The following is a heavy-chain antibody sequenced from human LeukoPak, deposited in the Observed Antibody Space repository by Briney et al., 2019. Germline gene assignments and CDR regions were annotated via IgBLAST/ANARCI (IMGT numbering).Heavy chain of an antibody. J-gene: IGHJ4*02. CDR2: INPNSGGT. D-gene: IGHD2-2*02. CDR1: GYTFTGYY. V-gene: IGHV1-2*02. Sequence: ASVKVSCKASGYTFTGYYMHWVRQAPGQGLEWMGWINPNSGGTNYAQKFQGRVTMTRDTSISTAYMELSRLRSDDTAVYYCARDLSSYCSSTSCYTGDYWGQGTLVTVS. CDR3: ARDLSSYCSSTSCYTGDY.